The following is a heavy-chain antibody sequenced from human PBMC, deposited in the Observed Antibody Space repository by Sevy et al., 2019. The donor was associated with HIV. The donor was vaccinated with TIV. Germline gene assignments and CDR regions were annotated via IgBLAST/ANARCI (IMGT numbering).Heavy chain of an antibody. Sequence: ASVKVSCKASGYTFTSYGISWVRQAPGQGLEWMGWISAYNGNTNYAQKLQGRVTMTTDISTSTAYMELRSLRSDDTDLCDCAIALPPVPSYYYCMDVWGQGTTVTVSS. CDR2: ISAYNGNT. D-gene: IGHD2-2*01. J-gene: IGHJ6*02. CDR3: AIALPPVPSYYYCMDV. V-gene: IGHV1-18*04. CDR1: GYTFTSYG.